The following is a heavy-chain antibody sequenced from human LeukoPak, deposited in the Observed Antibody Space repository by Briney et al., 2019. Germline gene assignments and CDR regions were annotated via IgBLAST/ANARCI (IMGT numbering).Heavy chain of an antibody. Sequence: GASVKGSCKASGYTFTSYAMNWVREAPGEGREWMGWINTNTGNPTYAQGFTGRFVFSLDTSVSTAYLQISSLKAEDTAVYYCARDGGSSLVPPYYYYGMDVWGQGTTVTVSS. CDR2: INTNTGNP. CDR3: ARDGGSSLVPPYYYYGMDV. D-gene: IGHD1-26*01. CDR1: GYTFTSYA. V-gene: IGHV7-4-1*02. J-gene: IGHJ6*02.